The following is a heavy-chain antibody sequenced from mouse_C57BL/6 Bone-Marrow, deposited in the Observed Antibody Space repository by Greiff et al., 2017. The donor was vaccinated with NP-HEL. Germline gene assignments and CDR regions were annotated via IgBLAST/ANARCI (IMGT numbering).Heavy chain of an antibody. CDR1: GFTFSDYG. CDR3: ARDYYGSSYVYAMGY. Sequence: DVHLVESGGGLVKPGGSLKLSCAASGFTFSDYGMHWVRQAPEKGLEWVAYISSGSSTIYYADTVKGRFTISRDNAKNTLFLQMTSLRSEDTAMYYCARDYYGSSYVYAMGYWGQGTSVTVSS. CDR2: ISSGSSTI. V-gene: IGHV5-17*01. J-gene: IGHJ4*01. D-gene: IGHD1-1*01.